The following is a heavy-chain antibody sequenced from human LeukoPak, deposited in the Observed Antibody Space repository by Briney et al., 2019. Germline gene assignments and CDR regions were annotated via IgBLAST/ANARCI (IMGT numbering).Heavy chain of an antibody. CDR2: KKQDGSEK. J-gene: IGHJ4*02. V-gene: IGHV3-7*03. CDR3: TSDPVDSYDSSGYLDC. CDR1: GCSFNRQW. Sequence: PVVALRVSCLPCGCSFNRQWICLLGQAPRTRREGVAEKKQDGSEKYYVGCVKGRFTISRDKAKNSLYLQMNSLRAEDTGVYYCTSDPVDSYDSSGYLDCWGQGTRVTVSS. D-gene: IGHD3-22*01.